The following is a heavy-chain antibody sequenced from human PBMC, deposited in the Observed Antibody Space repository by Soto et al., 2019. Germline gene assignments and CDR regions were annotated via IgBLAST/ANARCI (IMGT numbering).Heavy chain of an antibody. J-gene: IGHJ6*02. CDR2: MNPNSGNT. D-gene: IGHD3-3*01. V-gene: IGHV1-8*01. CDR3: ARRLGYDFWSGYSAGSIGMHI. CDR1: GYTFTSYD. Sequence: ASVKVSCKASGYTFTSYDINWVRQATGQGLEWMGWMNPNSGNTGYAQKFQGRVTMTRNTSISTAYMELSSLRSEDKAVYYCARRLGYDFWSGYSAGSIGMHIWGPGTTVTV.